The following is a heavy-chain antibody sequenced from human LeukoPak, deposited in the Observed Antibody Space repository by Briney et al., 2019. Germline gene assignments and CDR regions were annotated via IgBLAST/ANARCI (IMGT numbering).Heavy chain of an antibody. Sequence: GGSLRLSCTASGFTFGDYAMSWFRQAPGKGLEWVGFIRSKAYGGTTEYAASVKGRFTISRDDSKSIAYLQMNSLKTEDTAVYYCTRDSENCCGGDCYSDNNWFDPWGQGTLVTVSS. J-gene: IGHJ5*02. V-gene: IGHV3-49*03. CDR1: GFTFGDYA. CDR2: IRSKAYGGTT. D-gene: IGHD2-21*02. CDR3: TRDSENCCGGDCYSDNNWFDP.